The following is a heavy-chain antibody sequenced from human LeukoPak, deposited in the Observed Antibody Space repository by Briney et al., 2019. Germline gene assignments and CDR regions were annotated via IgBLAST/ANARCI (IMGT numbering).Heavy chain of an antibody. CDR1: GGSISCSSYY. CDR3: ARSSGSGSYYNGPNWFDP. J-gene: IGHJ5*02. D-gene: IGHD3-10*01. CDR2: IYYSGST. V-gene: IGHV4-39*01. Sequence: SETLSLTCTVSGGSISCSSYYWGWIRQPPGKGLEWIGSIYYSGSTYYNPSLKSRVTISVDTSKNQFSLKLSSVTAADTAVYYCARSSGSGSYYNGPNWFDPWGQGTLVSVSS.